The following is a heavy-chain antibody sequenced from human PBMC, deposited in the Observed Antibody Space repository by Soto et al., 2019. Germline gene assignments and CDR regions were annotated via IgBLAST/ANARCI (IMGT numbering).Heavy chain of an antibody. V-gene: IGHV3-48*03. CDR2: ISSSGRTV. J-gene: IGHJ5*02. CDR1: GFIFSGSA. CDR3: ARGAWFDP. Sequence: PGGSLRLSCAASGFIFSGSAIHWVRQAPGKGLEWVSYISSSGRTVYYADSVKGRFTISRDDAKNSLYLQMSSLRGEDTAVYYCARGAWFDPWGQGTLVTVSS.